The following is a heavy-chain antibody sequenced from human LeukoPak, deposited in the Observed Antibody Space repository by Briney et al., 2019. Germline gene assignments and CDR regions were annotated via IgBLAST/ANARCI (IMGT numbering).Heavy chain of an antibody. CDR2: IYYSGGT. Sequence: PSETLSLTCTVSGGSISSHYWSWIRQPPGKGLEWIGYIYYSGGTNYNPSLKSRVTISVDTSKNQFSLKLSSVTAADTAVYYCAISIAAAGWFDPWGQGTLVTVSS. V-gene: IGHV4-59*08. J-gene: IGHJ5*02. D-gene: IGHD6-13*01. CDR3: AISIAAAGWFDP. CDR1: GGSISSHY.